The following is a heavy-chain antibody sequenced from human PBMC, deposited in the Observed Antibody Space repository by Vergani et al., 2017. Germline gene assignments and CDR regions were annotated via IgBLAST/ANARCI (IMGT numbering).Heavy chain of an antibody. J-gene: IGHJ6*02. CDR3: ARHRGSGGFFPSSYFYGMDV. D-gene: IGHD3-10*01. Sequence: QVQLQESGPGLVKPSETLTLTCDVSDSSIMNNPYWGWFRQSPGKGLEWIGCIHQSGDTHYNSSPKSRVSISIVSSSNFSLSLSSVTAADTAIYYCARHRGSGGFFPSSYFYGMDVWGHGTTVTVSS. V-gene: IGHV4-38-2*01. CDR2: IHQSGDT. CDR1: DSSIMNNPY.